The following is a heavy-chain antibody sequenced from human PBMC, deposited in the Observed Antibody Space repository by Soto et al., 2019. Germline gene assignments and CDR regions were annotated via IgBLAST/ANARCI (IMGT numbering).Heavy chain of an antibody. CDR1: GGSFSGYY. CDR3: ASLFGQQLHTFVDY. D-gene: IGHD6-13*01. CDR2: INHVLSA. V-gene: IGHV4-34*01. Sequence: SATLAVTCAVYGGSFSGYYWSCIRQPPGEGLEWIGEINHVLSANYNPSPKSRVNISVDTSKIQFYLKLSCVTAADPAVYYCASLFGQQLHTFVDYWGQGTLVNVYS. J-gene: IGHJ4*02.